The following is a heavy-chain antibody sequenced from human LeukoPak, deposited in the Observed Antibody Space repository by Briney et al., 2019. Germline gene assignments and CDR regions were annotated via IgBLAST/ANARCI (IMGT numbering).Heavy chain of an antibody. CDR2: ISSSGSTI. CDR1: GFTFSSYE. Sequence: GGSLRLSCAASGFTFSSYEMNWVRQAAGKGLEWVSYISSSGSTIYYADSVKGRFTISRDNAKNSLYLQMNSLRAEDTAVYYCARGGSSGWYGDYFDYWGQGTLVTVSS. V-gene: IGHV3-48*03. D-gene: IGHD6-19*01. CDR3: ARGGSSGWYGDYFDY. J-gene: IGHJ4*02.